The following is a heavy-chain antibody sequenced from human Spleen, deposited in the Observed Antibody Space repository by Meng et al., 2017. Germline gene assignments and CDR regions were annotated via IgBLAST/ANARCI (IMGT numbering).Heavy chain of an antibody. D-gene: IGHD2-21*01. CDR3: VRNEGYSFGA. J-gene: IGHJ5*02. CDR2: ISQGSGRT. V-gene: IGHV4-4*02. Sequence: QVELQASGPGLVKPSGTLSLACAVSGDSSSSRDWWSWGRQPPGKGLEWIGEISQGSGRTNYNPSLKSRVTISLDKSKNQFSLNVNSVTAADTAVYYCVRNEGYSFGAWGQGTLVTVSS. CDR1: GDSSSSRDW.